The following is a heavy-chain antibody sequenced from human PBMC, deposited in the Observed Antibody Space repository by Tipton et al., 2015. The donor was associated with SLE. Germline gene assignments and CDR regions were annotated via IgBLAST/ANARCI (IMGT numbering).Heavy chain of an antibody. J-gene: IGHJ4*02. V-gene: IGHV4-34*01. D-gene: IGHD3-22*01. CDR1: GGSFSGYY. CDR2: INHSGST. CDR3: ARDRDDSSGYYYAY. Sequence: TLSLTCAVYGGSFSGYYWSWIRQPPGKGLEWIGEINHSGSTNYNPSLKSRVTISVDTSKNQFSLKLSSVTAADTAVYYCARDRDDSSGYYYAYWGQGTLVTVSS.